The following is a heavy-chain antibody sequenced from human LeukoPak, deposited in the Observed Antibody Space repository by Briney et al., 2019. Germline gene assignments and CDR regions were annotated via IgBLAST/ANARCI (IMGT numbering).Heavy chain of an antibody. J-gene: IGHJ4*02. D-gene: IGHD5-18*01. CDR1: GGSISSGGYS. V-gene: IGHV4-30-2*01. Sequence: SQTLSLTCAVSGGSISSGGYSWSWIRQPSGKGLEWIGYIYHSGSTYYNPSLKSRVAISVDRSKNQFSLKLSSVTAADTAVYYCARVWNVDTAIQPWGQGTLVTVSS. CDR3: ARVWNVDTAIQP. CDR2: IYHSGST.